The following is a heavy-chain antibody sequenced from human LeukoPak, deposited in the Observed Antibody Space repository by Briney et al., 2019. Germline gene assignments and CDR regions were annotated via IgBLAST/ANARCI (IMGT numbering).Heavy chain of an antibody. CDR2: INYSGST. CDR1: GGSISSYY. V-gene: IGHV4-59*01. J-gene: IGHJ4*02. Sequence: SETLSLTCTVSGGSISSYYWSWIRQPPGKGLEWIGYINYSGSTNYNPSLKSRVTISVDTSKNQFSLKLSAVTAADTAVYYCARDFGTPHWGQGTLVTVSS. D-gene: IGHD1-14*01. CDR3: ARDFGTPH.